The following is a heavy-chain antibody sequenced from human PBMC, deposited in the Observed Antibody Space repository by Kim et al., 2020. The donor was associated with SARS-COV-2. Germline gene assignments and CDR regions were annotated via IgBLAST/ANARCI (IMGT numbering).Heavy chain of an antibody. D-gene: IGHD3-10*01. CDR2: ISSDGSNN. Sequence: GGSLRLSCAASGFSFSNYGIHWVRQGPGKGLEWVAIISSDGSNNYYSDSVKGRFTISRDNSKNTLYLQMNSLRPEDTGVYYCAKAYGSGRTDQHYYGMDVWGQGTTVTVSS. CDR1: GFSFSNYG. CDR3: AKAYGSGRTDQHYYGMDV. V-gene: IGHV3-30*18. J-gene: IGHJ6*02.